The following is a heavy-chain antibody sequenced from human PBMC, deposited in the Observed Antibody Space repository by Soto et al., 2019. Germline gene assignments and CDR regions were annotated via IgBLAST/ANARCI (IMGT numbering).Heavy chain of an antibody. CDR2: IYYSGST. Sequence: SETLSLTCTVSGGSISSVGYYWSWIRQHPGKGLEWIGYIYYSGSTYYNPSLKSRVTISVDTSKNQFSLKLSSVTAADTAVYYCARDRYYYDSSGYYRPYFDYWGQGTLVTVSS. D-gene: IGHD3-22*01. V-gene: IGHV4-31*03. CDR1: GGSISSVGYY. J-gene: IGHJ4*02. CDR3: ARDRYYYDSSGYYRPYFDY.